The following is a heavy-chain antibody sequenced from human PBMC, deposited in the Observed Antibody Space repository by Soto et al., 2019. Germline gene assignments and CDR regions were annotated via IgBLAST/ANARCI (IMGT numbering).Heavy chain of an antibody. CDR1: GFTFSSYA. J-gene: IGHJ6*02. Sequence: GGSLRLSCAASGFTFSSYAMSWVRQAPGKGMEWVSAISGSGGSTYYADSVKGRFTISRDNSKNTLYLQMNSLRAEDTAVYYCAKDSPDDFWSGYYVQDYCYGMDVWGQGTTVTVSS. V-gene: IGHV3-23*01. CDR2: ISGSGGST. CDR3: AKDSPDDFWSGYYVQDYCYGMDV. D-gene: IGHD3-3*01.